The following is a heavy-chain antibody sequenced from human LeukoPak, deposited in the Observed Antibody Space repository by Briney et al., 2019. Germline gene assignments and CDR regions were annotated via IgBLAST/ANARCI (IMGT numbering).Heavy chain of an antibody. CDR2: INHSGST. D-gene: IGHD6-19*01. J-gene: IGHJ4*02. V-gene: IGHV4-34*01. Sequence: PSETLSLTCAVYGGSFSGYYWSWIRQPPGKGLEWIGEINHSGSTNYNPSLKSRVTISVDTSKNQFSLKLSSVTAADTAVYYCATSSGWYLVLNYWGQGTLVTVSS. CDR3: ATSSGWYLVLNY. CDR1: GGSFSGYY.